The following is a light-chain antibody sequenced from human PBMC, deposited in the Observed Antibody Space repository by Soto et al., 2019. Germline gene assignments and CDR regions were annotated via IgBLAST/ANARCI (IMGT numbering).Light chain of an antibody. CDR2: KAS. V-gene: IGKV1-5*03. CDR1: QSISTW. J-gene: IGKJ1*01. CDR3: KPYNSFRA. Sequence: DIQMTQSPSTLSASVGDRVMITCRTSQSISTWLAWHQQKPGKAPKLLISKASSLESGVPSRFSGTGSGTEFTLTISSLQPDDFATYYCKPYNSFRAFGQGTKV.